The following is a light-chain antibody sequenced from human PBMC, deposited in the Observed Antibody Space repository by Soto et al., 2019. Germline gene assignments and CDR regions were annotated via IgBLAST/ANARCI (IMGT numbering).Light chain of an antibody. V-gene: IGKV1-5*03. CDR2: KAS. CDR1: QSISTW. CDR3: QQYNTYPLT. Sequence: DIQMTQSPSTLSASVGDRVTITCRASQSISTWLAWYQQKPGKAPKLLIYKASNLEGGVPSRFSSSGSGTEFNITISSLQPDDFATYYCQQYNTYPLTFGGGTTVEIK. J-gene: IGKJ4*01.